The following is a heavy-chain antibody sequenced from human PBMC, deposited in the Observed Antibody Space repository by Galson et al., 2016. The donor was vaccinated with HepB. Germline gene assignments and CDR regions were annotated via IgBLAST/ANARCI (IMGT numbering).Heavy chain of an antibody. V-gene: IGHV3-33*01. J-gene: IGHJ1*01. Sequence: SLRLSCAASGFTFSSYGMHWVRQAPGKGLEWVAVISYDGSNKYYADSVKGRFTISRDNYKNTLYLQMNSLRAEDTAVYYCARDLSSGYGPTFQHWGQGTLVTVSS. CDR3: ARDLSSGYGPTFQH. D-gene: IGHD3-22*01. CDR1: GFTFSSYG. CDR2: ISYDGSNK.